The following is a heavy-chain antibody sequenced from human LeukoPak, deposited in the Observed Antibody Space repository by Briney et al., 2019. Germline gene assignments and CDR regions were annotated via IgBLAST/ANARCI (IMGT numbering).Heavy chain of an antibody. J-gene: IGHJ4*02. Sequence: GGSLRLSCKASGFTFSSYWMHWVRQIPGKGLAWVSRINGDGSDTNSADSVKGRFTISRDNAKNTLYLQMNSLRAEDTAVYYCVRGLGSGYSYAYGVYWGQGTLVTVST. CDR2: INGDGSDT. CDR3: VRGLGSGYSYAYGVY. V-gene: IGHV3-74*01. CDR1: GFTFSSYW. D-gene: IGHD5-18*01.